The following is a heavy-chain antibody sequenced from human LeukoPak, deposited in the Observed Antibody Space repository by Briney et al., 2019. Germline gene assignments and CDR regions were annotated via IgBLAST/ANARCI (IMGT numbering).Heavy chain of an antibody. Sequence: PSETLSLTCTVSGGSISSYYWSWIRQPAGKGLEWIGRIYTSGSTNYNPSLKSRVTMSVDTSKNQFSLKLSSVTAADTAVYYCASASVVVPAAMYNYYYYYMDVWGEGTTVTVSS. D-gene: IGHD2-2*01. CDR2: IYTSGST. J-gene: IGHJ6*03. CDR3: ASASVVVPAAMYNYYYYYMDV. CDR1: GGSISSYY. V-gene: IGHV4-4*07.